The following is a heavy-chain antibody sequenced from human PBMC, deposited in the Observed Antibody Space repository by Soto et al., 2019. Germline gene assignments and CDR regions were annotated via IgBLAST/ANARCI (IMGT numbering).Heavy chain of an antibody. Sequence: ASVKVSCKASGYTFTGYYMHWVRQAPGQGLEWMGWINPNSGGTNYAQKFQGWVTMTRDTSISTAYMELSRLRSDDTAVYYWARGDGGLRLGELSLSYFDYWGQGTLVTVSS. D-gene: IGHD3-16*02. CDR3: ARGDGGLRLGELSLSYFDY. J-gene: IGHJ4*02. CDR2: INPNSGGT. CDR1: GYTFTGYY. V-gene: IGHV1-2*04.